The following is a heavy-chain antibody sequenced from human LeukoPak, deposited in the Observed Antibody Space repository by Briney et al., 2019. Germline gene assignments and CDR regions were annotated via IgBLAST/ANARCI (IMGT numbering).Heavy chain of an antibody. D-gene: IGHD3-3*01. Sequence: GASVKVSCKASGYTFSDYYMHWVRQAPGQGLEWMGWINPNSGGTNYAQKFQGRVTMTRDTSISTAYMELSRLRSDDTAVYYCARFYPYDFWSGYLVGWFDSWGQGTLVTVSS. CDR2: INPNSGGT. CDR1: GYTFSDYY. CDR3: ARFYPYDFWSGYLVGWFDS. J-gene: IGHJ5*01. V-gene: IGHV1-2*02.